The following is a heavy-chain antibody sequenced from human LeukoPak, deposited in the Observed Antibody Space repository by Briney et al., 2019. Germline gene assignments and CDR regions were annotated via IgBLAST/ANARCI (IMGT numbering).Heavy chain of an antibody. CDR2: ISYDGSNK. V-gene: IGHV3-30*04. J-gene: IGHJ5*02. CDR1: GFTFSSYA. Sequence: PGGSLRLSCAASGFTFSSYAMHWVRQAPGKGLEWVAVISYDGSNKYYADSVKGRFTISRDNSKNTLYLQMNSLRAEDTAVYYCAKDVYSSSWYTNFDPWGQGTLVTVSS. CDR3: AKDVYSSSWYTNFDP. D-gene: IGHD6-13*01.